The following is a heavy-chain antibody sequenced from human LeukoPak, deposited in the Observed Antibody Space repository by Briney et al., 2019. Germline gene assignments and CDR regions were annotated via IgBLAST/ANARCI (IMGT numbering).Heavy chain of an antibody. CDR3: ASQKGRIAVAVDY. CDR1: GFTFSIYE. V-gene: IGHV3-48*03. J-gene: IGHJ4*02. D-gene: IGHD6-19*01. CDR2: ISSSGSTI. Sequence: GGSLRLSCAASGFTFSIYEMNWVRQAPGKGLEWVSYISSSGSTIYYADSVKGRFTISRDNAKNSLYLQMNSLRAEDTAVYYCASQKGRIAVAVDYWGQGTLVTVSS.